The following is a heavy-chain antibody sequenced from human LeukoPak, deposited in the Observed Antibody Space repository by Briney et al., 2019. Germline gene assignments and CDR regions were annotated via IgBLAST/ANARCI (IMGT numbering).Heavy chain of an antibody. CDR3: ARRGYSYGYGY. J-gene: IGHJ4*02. D-gene: IGHD5-18*01. Sequence: GESLKISCKGSGYSFTRNWIGWVRQMPGKGLEWMAIIYPGDSDTRYSPSFQGQVTISADKSINTAYLQWSSLKASDTAMYYCARRGYSYGYGYWGQGTLVTVSS. CDR2: IYPGDSDT. CDR1: GYSFTRNW. V-gene: IGHV5-51*01.